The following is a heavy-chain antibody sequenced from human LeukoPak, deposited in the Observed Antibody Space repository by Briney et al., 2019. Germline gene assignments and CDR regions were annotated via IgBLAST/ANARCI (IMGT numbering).Heavy chain of an antibody. CDR1: GYTFTNYY. CDR3: ARGLRGSPAFDQ. Sequence: GASVKVSCEASGYTFTNYYMHWVRQAPGQGLEWMGWINPNSGGTNYAQNFQGRVTMTRDTSISTAYMELSRLRSDDTAVYYCARGLRGSPAFDQWGQGTLVTVSS. CDR2: INPNSGGT. V-gene: IGHV1-2*02. J-gene: IGHJ4*02. D-gene: IGHD5-12*01.